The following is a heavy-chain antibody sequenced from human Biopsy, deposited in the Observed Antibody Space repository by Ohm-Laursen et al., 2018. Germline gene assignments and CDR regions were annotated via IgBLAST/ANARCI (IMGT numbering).Heavy chain of an antibody. J-gene: IGHJ4*02. CDR3: AKGGLSSGPLAY. CDR2: ASGYNGNT. D-gene: IGHD6-19*01. V-gene: IGHV1-18*01. Sequence: ATVKISCKTSGYAFDTDGIIWVRQAPGQGLEWMGGASGYNGNTNYAQKLQGRVTMTIDTSTSTVYMELRSLRSDDTAAYFCAKGGLSSGPLAYWGQGTLVTVSS. CDR1: GYAFDTDG.